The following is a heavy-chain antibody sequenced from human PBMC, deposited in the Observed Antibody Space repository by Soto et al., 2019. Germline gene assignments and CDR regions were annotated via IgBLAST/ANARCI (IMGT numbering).Heavy chain of an antibody. Sequence: ASVKVSCKASGYSFTRYYINWVRQAPGQGLEWMGWISAYNGNTHYEEELQGRVTLTTDTSTSTAYMELRSLRSDDTAVYFCARGGQWDFLSDYWGQGTLVTVS. D-gene: IGHD1-26*01. V-gene: IGHV1-18*01. CDR3: ARGGQWDFLSDY. CDR1: GYSFTRYY. CDR2: ISAYNGNT. J-gene: IGHJ4*02.